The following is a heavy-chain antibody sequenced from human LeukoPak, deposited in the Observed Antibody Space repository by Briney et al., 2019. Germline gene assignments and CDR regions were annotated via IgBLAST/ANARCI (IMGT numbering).Heavy chain of an antibody. CDR1: GASVSSGDQY. D-gene: IGHD3-22*01. J-gene: IGHJ4*02. V-gene: IGHV4-31*03. CDR2: IHASRNL. Sequence: SQTLSLTCTVSGASVSSGDQYWNWIRQRPGKVLEWIGSIHASRNLYNNPSLESRVTLSIDTSKNQFSLNLNSVTAADTAVYFCSRGLDSRKLGYWGQGTLVTVSS. CDR3: SRGLDSRKLGY.